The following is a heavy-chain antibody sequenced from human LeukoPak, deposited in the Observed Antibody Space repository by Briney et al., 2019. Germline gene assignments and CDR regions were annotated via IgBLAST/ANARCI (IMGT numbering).Heavy chain of an antibody. CDR3: ARGPRSYGDYFDY. CDR1: RFTFSSYE. CDR2: ISSRATTI. Sequence: GGSLRLSCAASRFTFSSYEMNWVRQAPGKGLEWVSYISSRATTILYADSVKGRFTISRDNAKNSLYLQMNSLRAEDTAIYYCARGPRSYGDYFDYWGQGTLVTVSS. J-gene: IGHJ4*02. V-gene: IGHV3-48*03. D-gene: IGHD4-17*01.